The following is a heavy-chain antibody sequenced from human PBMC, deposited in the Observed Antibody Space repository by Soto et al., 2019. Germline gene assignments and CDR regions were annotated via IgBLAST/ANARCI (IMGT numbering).Heavy chain of an antibody. V-gene: IGHV1-24*01. CDR3: ATSSYSYYYYYGMDV. CDR1: GYTLTELS. J-gene: IGHJ6*02. D-gene: IGHD5-18*01. Sequence: GASVKVSCKVSGYTLTELSMHWVRQAPGKGLEWMGGFDPEDGETIYAQKFQGRVTMTEDTSTDTAYMELSSLRSEDTAAYYCATSSYSYYYYYGMDVWGQGTTVTVSS. CDR2: FDPEDGET.